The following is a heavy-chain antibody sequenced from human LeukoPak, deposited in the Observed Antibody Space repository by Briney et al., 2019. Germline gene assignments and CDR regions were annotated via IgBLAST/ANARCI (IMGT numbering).Heavy chain of an antibody. J-gene: IGHJ4*02. V-gene: IGHV3-23*01. D-gene: IGHD3-22*01. CDR3: AKAAYYDSSGYFAPLDY. CDR1: GFTFSSYA. Sequence: GGSLRLSCAAPGFTFSSYAMSWVRQAPGKGLEWVSAISGGGGSTYYADSVKGRFTISRDNSKNTLYLQMNSLRAEDTAVYYCAKAAYYDSSGYFAPLDYWGQGTLVTVSS. CDR2: ISGGGGST.